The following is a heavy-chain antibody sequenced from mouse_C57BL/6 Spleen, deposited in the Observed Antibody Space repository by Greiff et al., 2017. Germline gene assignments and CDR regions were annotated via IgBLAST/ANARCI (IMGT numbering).Heavy chain of an antibody. D-gene: IGHD1-1*01. V-gene: IGHV3-6*01. Sequence: EVKLQESGPGLVKPSQSLSLTCSVTGYSITSGYYWNWIRQFPGNKLEWMGYISYDGSNNYNPSLKNRISITRDTSKNQFFLKLNSVTTEDTATYYCARLITTVVGYFDVWGTGTTVTVSS. CDR3: ARLITTVVGYFDV. CDR2: ISYDGSN. J-gene: IGHJ1*03. CDR1: GYSITSGYY.